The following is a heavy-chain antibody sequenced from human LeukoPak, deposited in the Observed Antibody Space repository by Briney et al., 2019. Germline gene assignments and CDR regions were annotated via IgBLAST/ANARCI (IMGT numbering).Heavy chain of an antibody. Sequence: ASVKVSCKAFGYTFTSYYMHWVRQAPGQGLEWMGIINPSGGSTSYAQKFQGRVTITRNTSISTAYMELSSLRSEDTAVYYCARAPKLRFLEWFPLSWFDPWGQGTLVTVSS. V-gene: IGHV1-46*01. CDR2: INPSGGST. J-gene: IGHJ5*02. CDR1: GYTFTSYY. CDR3: ARAPKLRFLEWFPLSWFDP. D-gene: IGHD3-3*01.